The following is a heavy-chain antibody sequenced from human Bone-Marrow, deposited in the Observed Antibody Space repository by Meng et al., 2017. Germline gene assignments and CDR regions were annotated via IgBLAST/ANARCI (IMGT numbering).Heavy chain of an antibody. CDR1: GGSISSSNW. CDR3: ARRFGVVIISSGAFDI. CDR2: IYHSGST. J-gene: IGHJ3*02. D-gene: IGHD3-3*01. Sequence: QAQLQESGPGLVKPSGTLSLTCAGSGGSISSSNWWSWVRQPPGKGLEWIGEIYHSGSTNYNPSLKSRVTISVDKSKNQFSLKLSSVTAADTAVYYCARRFGVVIISSGAFDIWGQGTMVTVSS. V-gene: IGHV4-4*02.